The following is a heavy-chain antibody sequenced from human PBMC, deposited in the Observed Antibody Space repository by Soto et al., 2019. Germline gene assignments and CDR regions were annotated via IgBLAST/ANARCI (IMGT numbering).Heavy chain of an antibody. D-gene: IGHD3-22*01. J-gene: IGHJ5*02. CDR2: IYYSGST. CDR3: ARYGVVAYYYDSSGYNNWFDP. V-gene: IGHV4-31*03. Sequence: SETLSLTCTVSGGSISSGGYYWSWIRQHPGKGLEWIGYIYYSGSTYYNPSLKSRVTISVDTSKNQFSLKLSSVTAADTAVYYCARYGVVAYYYDSSGYNNWFDPWGQGTLVTVSS. CDR1: GGSISSGGYY.